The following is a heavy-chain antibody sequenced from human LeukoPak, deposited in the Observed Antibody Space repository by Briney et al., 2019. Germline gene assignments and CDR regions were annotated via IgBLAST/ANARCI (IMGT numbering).Heavy chain of an antibody. CDR1: GGTFSSYA. CDR2: IIPIFGTA. D-gene: IGHD3-22*01. Sequence: GASVKVSCKASGGTFSSYAISWVRQAPGQGLEWMGGIIPIFGTANYAQKFQGRVTITADESTGTAYMELSSLRSEDTAVYYCARGRYYDSSGESDYWGQGTLVTVSS. CDR3: ARGRYYDSSGESDY. J-gene: IGHJ4*02. V-gene: IGHV1-69*13.